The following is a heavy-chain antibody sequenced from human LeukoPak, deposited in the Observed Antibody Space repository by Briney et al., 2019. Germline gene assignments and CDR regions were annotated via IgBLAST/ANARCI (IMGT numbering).Heavy chain of an antibody. CDR2: IYYAGNT. V-gene: IGHV4-39*01. J-gene: IGHJ4*02. D-gene: IGHD5-18*01. CDR3: ARLVDTALLYYLDY. CDR1: GGSISSSNYY. Sequence: SETLSHTCTVSGGSISSSNYYWGWIRQPPGKGLEWIGTIYYAGNTYYNPSLKSRVTISVDTSKNQFSLKLRSVTAADTAVYYCARLVDTALLYYLDYWGQGTLVTVSS.